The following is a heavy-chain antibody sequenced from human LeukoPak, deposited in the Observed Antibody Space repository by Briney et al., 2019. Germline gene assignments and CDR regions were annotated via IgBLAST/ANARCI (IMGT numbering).Heavy chain of an antibody. CDR3: ARWWGGGEDIVVVPAAWSFFDY. D-gene: IGHD2-2*01. J-gene: IGHJ4*02. V-gene: IGHV1-18*01. CDR1: GYTFTSYG. Sequence: GASVTVFCKASGYTFTSYGISWVRQAPGQGLEWMGWISAYNGNTNYAQKLQGRVTMTTDTSTSTAYMELRSLGSDDTAVYYCARWWGGGEDIVVVPAAWSFFDYWGQGTLVTVSS. CDR2: ISAYNGNT.